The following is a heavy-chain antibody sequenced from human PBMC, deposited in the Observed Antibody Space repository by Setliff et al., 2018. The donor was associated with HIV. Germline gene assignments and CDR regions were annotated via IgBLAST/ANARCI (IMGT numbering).Heavy chain of an antibody. CDR1: GGSISSGIHY. Sequence: SETLSLTCSVSGGSISSGIHYWNWIRQHPGKGLEWIGYIDYSGSAYYTPSLESRITIALDRSQNKFSLDLSSVTAADTAVYYCATADNFGSGTYYPYYYYYMDVWGKGTTVTVSS. V-gene: IGHV4-31*03. D-gene: IGHD3-10*01. J-gene: IGHJ6*03. CDR3: ATADNFGSGTYYPYYYYYMDV. CDR2: IDYSGSA.